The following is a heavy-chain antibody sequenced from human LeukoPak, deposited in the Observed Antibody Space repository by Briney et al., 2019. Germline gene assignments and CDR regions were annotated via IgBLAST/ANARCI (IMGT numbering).Heavy chain of an antibody. CDR2: IYYSGST. J-gene: IGHJ3*02. CDR1: GGSISSGGYS. Sequence: PSQTLSLTCAVSGGSISSGGYSWSWIRQPPGKGLEWIGYIYYSGSTYYNPSLKSRVTISVDTSKNQFSLKLSSVTAADTAVYYCARLTPGAVTYAFDIWGQGTMVTVSS. D-gene: IGHD4-17*01. CDR3: ARLTPGAVTYAFDI. V-gene: IGHV4-30-4*07.